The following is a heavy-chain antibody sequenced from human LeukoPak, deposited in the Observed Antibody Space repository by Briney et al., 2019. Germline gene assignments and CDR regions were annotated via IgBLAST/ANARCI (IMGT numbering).Heavy chain of an antibody. CDR1: GFSLRTSGMC. CDR2: IDWDDDK. D-gene: IGHD3-22*01. J-gene: IGHJ4*02. V-gene: IGHV2-70*11. Sequence: RASGPTLLNPTQTLTLTCTFSGFSLRTSGMCVSWIRQPPGKALEWLARIDWDDDKYYSTSLKTRLTISKETSQTQVVLTMTNMDPVDTATYYCARISLTDSSGSYYSWGQGNLVTVSS. CDR3: ARISLTDSSGSYYS.